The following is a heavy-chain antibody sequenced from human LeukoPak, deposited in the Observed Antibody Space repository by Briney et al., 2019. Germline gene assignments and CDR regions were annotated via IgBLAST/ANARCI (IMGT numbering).Heavy chain of an antibody. CDR1: GDSLSSNSAA. D-gene: IGHD6-6*01. V-gene: IGHV6-1*01. Sequence: SQTLSLTCAISGDSLSSNSAAWDWIRPSPSRGFDGLVRTYYRPKRYNDYAVSVKSRITIHTDTYTNQFSLQLNSVTPEDTAVYYCAREGPIAAREGYYYYMDVWGKGTTVTVSS. J-gene: IGHJ6*03. CDR3: AREGPIAAREGYYYYMDV. CDR2: TYYRPKRYN.